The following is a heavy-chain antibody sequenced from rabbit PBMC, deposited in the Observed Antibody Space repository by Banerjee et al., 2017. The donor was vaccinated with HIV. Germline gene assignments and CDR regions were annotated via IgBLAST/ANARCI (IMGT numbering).Heavy chain of an antibody. V-gene: IGHV1S40*01. D-gene: IGHD2-1*01. CDR1: GFDLSSYG. CDR3: ASTDYGAITYFSL. J-gene: IGHJ4*01. CDR2: INTGSGTT. Sequence: QSLEESGGGLVQPGASLKLSCKASGFDLSSYGVSWVRQAPGKGLEWIGYINTGSGTTYYASWAKGRFTISKTSSTTVTLQMTSLTAADTATYFCASTDYGAITYFSLWGQGTLVTVS.